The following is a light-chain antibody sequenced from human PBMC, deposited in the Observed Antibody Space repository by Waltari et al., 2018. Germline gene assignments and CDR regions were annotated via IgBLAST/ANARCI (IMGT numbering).Light chain of an antibody. V-gene: IGLV1-40*01. Sequence: QSVLTPPPSVSGAPGPRVTIPCTGSSPNIGAGFDVHWYQQLPGKAPKLLIYGDRSQPPGVPDRFAGSKSGTSASLTIAGLQAEDEAEYYCQSFDDTLIVLGGGTKVTVL. CDR3: QSFDDTLIV. CDR2: GDR. J-gene: IGLJ2*01. CDR1: SPNIGAGFD.